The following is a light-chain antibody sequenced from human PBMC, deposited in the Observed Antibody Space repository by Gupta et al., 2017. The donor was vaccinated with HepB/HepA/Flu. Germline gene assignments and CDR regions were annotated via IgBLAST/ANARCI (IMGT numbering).Light chain of an antibody. Sequence: DIQMTQSPSSLPASAGDRVTITCRASQSISTYLNWYQKKPGKAPKLLIYAASTLQSGVPSRFSGSGAGTDFTLTISGLQVEDFATYYCQQGDRSPFTFGRGTEVDIK. CDR1: QSISTY. CDR3: QQGDRSPFT. V-gene: IGKV1-39*01. CDR2: AAS. J-gene: IGKJ3*01.